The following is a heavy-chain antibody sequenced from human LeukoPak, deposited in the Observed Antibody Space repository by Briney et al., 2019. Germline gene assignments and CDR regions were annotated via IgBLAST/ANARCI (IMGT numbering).Heavy chain of an antibody. V-gene: IGHV3-48*03. CDR1: VFTFSNYA. CDR3: ARDCSGYDCYSHNFDY. J-gene: IGHJ4*02. CDR2: ISSSGSTR. D-gene: IGHD3-22*01. Sequence: PGGSLRLSCAASVFTFSNYAMNWVGQAPGKGLEWVSYISSSGSTRYYGDSVKGRFTISRDNAKNSLYVQMNRLRAEDTAVYYCARDCSGYDCYSHNFDYWGQGTLVTVSS.